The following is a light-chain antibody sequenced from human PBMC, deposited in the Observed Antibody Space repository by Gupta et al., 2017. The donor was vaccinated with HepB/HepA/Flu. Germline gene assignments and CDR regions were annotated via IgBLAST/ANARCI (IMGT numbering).Light chain of an antibody. J-gene: IGKJ1*01. CDR1: QSISTS. CDR2: AAS. CDR3: QQSDSIPRT. V-gene: IGKV1-39*01. Sequence: DIQMTQSPASLSASVGDRVTITCRASQSISTSLNWYQQKPGKAPNLLIYAASNLQRDVPSRFSGSGSGTHFTLTISSLQPDDFSTYSCQQSDSIPRTFGQGTKVDIK.